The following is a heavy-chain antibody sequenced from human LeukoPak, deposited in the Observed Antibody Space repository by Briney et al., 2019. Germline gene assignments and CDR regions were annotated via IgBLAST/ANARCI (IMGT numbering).Heavy chain of an antibody. CDR2: INHSGST. CDR1: GGSFSGYY. D-gene: IGHD3-10*02. CDR3: ARHVREPSRFDP. Sequence: SETLSLTCAVYGGSFSGYYWSWIRQPPGKGLEWIGEINHSGSTNYNPSLKSRVTISVDTSKNQFSLKLSSVTAADTAVYYCARHVREPSRFDPWGQGTLVTVSS. J-gene: IGHJ5*02. V-gene: IGHV4-34*01.